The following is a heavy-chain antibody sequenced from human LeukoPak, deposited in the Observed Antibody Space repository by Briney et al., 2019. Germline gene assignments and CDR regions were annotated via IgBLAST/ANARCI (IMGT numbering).Heavy chain of an antibody. D-gene: IGHD3-3*01. V-gene: IGHV3-23*01. Sequence: GRSLRLSCAASGFTFSSYAMSWVRQAPGKGLEWVSAISGSGGSTYYADSVKGRFTISRDNSKNTLYLQMNSLRAEDTAVYYCAKVGPYYDFWSGYLDYWGQGTLVTVSS. CDR2: ISGSGGST. CDR3: AKVGPYYDFWSGYLDY. CDR1: GFTFSSYA. J-gene: IGHJ4*02.